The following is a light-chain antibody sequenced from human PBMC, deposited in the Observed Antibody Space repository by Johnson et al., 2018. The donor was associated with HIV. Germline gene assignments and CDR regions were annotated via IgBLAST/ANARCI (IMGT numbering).Light chain of an antibody. Sequence: QSVLTQPPSVSAAPGQKVTISCSGSSSNIGNNYVSWYQQIPGRAPKLLIYDNNKRPSGIPDRFSGSKSGTSATLGITGLQTGEEADYYCGTWDTSLRVVFFGTGTKVTVL. CDR1: SSNIGNNY. V-gene: IGLV1-51*01. J-gene: IGLJ1*01. CDR2: DNN. CDR3: GTWDTSLRVVF.